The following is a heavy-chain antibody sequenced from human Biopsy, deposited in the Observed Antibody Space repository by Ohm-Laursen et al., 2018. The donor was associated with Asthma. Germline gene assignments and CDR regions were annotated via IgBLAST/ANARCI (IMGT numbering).Heavy chain of an antibody. Sequence: TQTLTLTRSFSGFSLRTPGVGVGWIRQSPGKALEWLALIYWDDYNLFRPSLKRRLTITKDPSKNQVVLTMTKMDPVDSGTHYRAHSQDSGFDDHSPSWFDPWGQGTLVTVSS. CDR3: AHSQDSGFDDHSPSWFDP. CDR2: IYWDDYN. D-gene: IGHD3-9*01. CDR1: GFSLRTPGVG. V-gene: IGHV2-5*02. J-gene: IGHJ5*02.